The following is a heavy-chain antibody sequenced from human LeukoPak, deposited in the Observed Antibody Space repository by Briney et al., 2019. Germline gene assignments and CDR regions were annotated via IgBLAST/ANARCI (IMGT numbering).Heavy chain of an antibody. CDR2: ISAYNGNT. V-gene: IGHV1-18*01. J-gene: IGHJ4*02. D-gene: IGHD3-22*01. CDR3: ARDYYDSSGFFDY. Sequence: XSWVGQXPGQXLEWMGWISAYNGNTNYAQKLQGRVTMTTDTSTSTAYMELRSLRSDDTAVYYCARDYYDSSGFFDYWGQGTLVTVSS.